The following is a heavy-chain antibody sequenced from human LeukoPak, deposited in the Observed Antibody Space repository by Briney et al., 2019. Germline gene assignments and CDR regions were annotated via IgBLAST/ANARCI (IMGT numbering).Heavy chain of an antibody. V-gene: IGHV1-8*03. CDR1: GYTFANYE. J-gene: IGHJ4*02. Sequence: GASVKVSCKPSGYTFANYEIHWVRQAPGQGLEWMAWVNPNSGNTNYAQKFQGRVTVTRNTFISTAYMELGSLGFEDTAVYYCARGTSYYASGSYPDFDYWGQGTLVTVSS. D-gene: IGHD3-10*01. CDR2: VNPNSGNT. CDR3: ARGTSYYASGSYPDFDY.